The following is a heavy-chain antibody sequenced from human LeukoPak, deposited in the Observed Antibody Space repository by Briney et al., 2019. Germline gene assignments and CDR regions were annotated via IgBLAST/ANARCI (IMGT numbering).Heavy chain of an antibody. D-gene: IGHD3-22*01. Sequence: SQTLSLTCTISGGSISSGGYYWSWIRQHPGKGLEWIGYIYYSGSTYYNPSLKSRVTISVDTSKNQFSLKLSSVTAADTAVYYCARDADYYDSSGPSFDYWGQGTLVTVSS. V-gene: IGHV4-31*03. J-gene: IGHJ4*02. CDR1: GGSISSGGYY. CDR2: IYYSGST. CDR3: ARDADYYDSSGPSFDY.